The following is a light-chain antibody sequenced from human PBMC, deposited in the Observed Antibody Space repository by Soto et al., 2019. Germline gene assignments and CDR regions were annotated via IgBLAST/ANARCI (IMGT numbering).Light chain of an antibody. Sequence: QSALTQPASVSGSRGQSITISCTGTSSDIGHYDYVSWYQQHPGKAPKLMIYHVTYRPSGVTNRYSGSKSGNSASLTISGLQADDEADYYCCSLTTSHTYVFGSGTKLTVL. J-gene: IGLJ1*01. CDR3: CSLTTSHTYV. V-gene: IGLV2-14*03. CDR1: SSDIGHYDY. CDR2: HVT.